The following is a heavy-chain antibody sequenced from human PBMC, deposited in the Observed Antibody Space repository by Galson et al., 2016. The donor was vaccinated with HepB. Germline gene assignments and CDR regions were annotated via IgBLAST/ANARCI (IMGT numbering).Heavy chain of an antibody. CDR1: GFTFSSYG. CDR2: IWYDGSNK. D-gene: IGHD3-10*01. CDR3: ARDNAWFGERKFYYYYGLDV. J-gene: IGHJ6*02. V-gene: IGHV3-33*01. Sequence: SLRLSCAASGFTFSSYGIHWVRQAPGKGLEWVAVIWYDGSNKNYADSVKGRITISRDNSNNTLYLQMNSLRAEDTAVYYCARDNAWFGERKFYYYYGLDVWGQGTTVTVSS.